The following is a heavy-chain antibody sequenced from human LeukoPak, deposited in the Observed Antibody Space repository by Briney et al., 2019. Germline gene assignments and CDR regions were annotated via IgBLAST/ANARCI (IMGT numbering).Heavy chain of an antibody. V-gene: IGHV3-66*01. Sequence: PGGSLRLSCAASGFTVSSNYMSWVRQAPGKGLEWVSVIYRGGSTYYAGSVKGRFIISRDNSKNTLYLQMNSLRTEDTGAYYCARVGNSNRYGMDVWGQGTTVTVSS. CDR1: GFTVSSNY. D-gene: IGHD4-23*01. J-gene: IGHJ6*02. CDR3: ARVGNSNRYGMDV. CDR2: IYRGGST.